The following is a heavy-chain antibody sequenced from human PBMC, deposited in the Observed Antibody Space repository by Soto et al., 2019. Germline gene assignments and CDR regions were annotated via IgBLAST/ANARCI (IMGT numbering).Heavy chain of an antibody. CDR3: AKDRIAAAGTGLDY. CDR2: ISYDGSNK. Sequence: QVQLVESGGGVVQPGRSLRLSCAASGFTFSSYGMHWVRQAPGKGLEWGAVISYDGSNKYYADSVKGRFTISRDNSKNTLYLQMNSLRAEDTAVYYCAKDRIAAAGTGLDYWGQGTLVTVSS. CDR1: GFTFSSYG. D-gene: IGHD6-13*01. J-gene: IGHJ4*02. V-gene: IGHV3-30*18.